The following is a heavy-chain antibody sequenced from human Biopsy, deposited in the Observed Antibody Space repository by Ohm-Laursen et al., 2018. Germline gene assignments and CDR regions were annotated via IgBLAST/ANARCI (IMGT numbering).Heavy chain of an antibody. D-gene: IGHD3-22*01. CDR2: VYYSGST. CDR3: GRREVVITHDAFDT. Sequence: GILSLTCTVSGGSISSYYWTWIRQPPGKGLEWIGDVYYSGSTNRNPSLKSRVTILVDTSKNQFSLKLNSVTAADTAVYYCGRREVVITHDAFDTWGQGTMVTVSS. V-gene: IGHV4-59*08. J-gene: IGHJ3*02. CDR1: GGSISSYY.